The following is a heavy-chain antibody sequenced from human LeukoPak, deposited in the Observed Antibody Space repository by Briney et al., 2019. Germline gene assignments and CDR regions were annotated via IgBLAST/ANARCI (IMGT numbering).Heavy chain of an antibody. D-gene: IGHD6-19*01. CDR2: IKQDGSEK. V-gene: IGHV3-7*01. J-gene: IGHJ4*02. CDR3: RLAVAGGTFDY. Sequence: GGSLRLSCAASGFTFSSYWMSWVRQAPGKGLEWVANIKQDGSEKYYVDSVKGRFTISRDNAKNSLYLQMNSLRAEDTAVYYRRLAVAGGTFDYWGQGTLVTVSS. CDR1: GFTFSSYW.